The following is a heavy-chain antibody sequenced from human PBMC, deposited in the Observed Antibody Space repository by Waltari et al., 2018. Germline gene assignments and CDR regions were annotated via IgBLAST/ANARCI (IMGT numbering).Heavy chain of an antibody. CDR2: ISGSGSNT. Sequence: EVQLLDSGGDFLQPGGSLRLSCAASGFTFGDFGMAWVRQAPGEGLEWVSTISGSGSNTHYADSVAGRFTISRDNSKNIMYLQMTGLRAEDTAIYYCASLIRTDAFDIWGQGTMVTVSS. CDR3: ASLIRTDAFDI. J-gene: IGHJ3*02. CDR1: GFTFGDFG. D-gene: IGHD3-10*01. V-gene: IGHV3-23*01.